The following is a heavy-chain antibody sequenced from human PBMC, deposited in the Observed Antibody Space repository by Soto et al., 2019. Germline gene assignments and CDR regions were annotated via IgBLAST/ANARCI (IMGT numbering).Heavy chain of an antibody. V-gene: IGHV3-21*01. CDR1: GFIFNDYS. J-gene: IGHJ6*02. CDR3: VRAGHVYDVHYYGMDA. CDR2: ISSSGTYI. Sequence: LRLSCAASGFIFNDYSMDWVRQAPEKGLEWVSSISSSGTYIYYADSVKGRFAISRDNAKNVMYLQMDNLRAEDTAVYYCVRAGHVYDVHYYGMDAWGQGTTVTVSS. D-gene: IGHD5-12*01.